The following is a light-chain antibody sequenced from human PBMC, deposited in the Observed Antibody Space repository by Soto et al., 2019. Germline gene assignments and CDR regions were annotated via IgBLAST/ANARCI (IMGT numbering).Light chain of an antibody. CDR1: SRDVGGYNY. V-gene: IGLV2-8*01. Sequence: QSALTQPTSASGSPGQSVTISCTGTSRDVGGYNYVSWYQQHPGKAPKLMIYEVSKRPSGVPDRFSGSKSGNTASLTVSGLQAEDEADYYCSSYAGSNNLVFGTGTKLTVL. CDR2: EVS. J-gene: IGLJ1*01. CDR3: SSYAGSNNLV.